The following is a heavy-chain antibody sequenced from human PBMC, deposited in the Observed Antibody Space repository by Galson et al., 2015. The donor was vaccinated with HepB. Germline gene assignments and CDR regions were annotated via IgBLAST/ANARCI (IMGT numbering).Heavy chain of an antibody. CDR1: GFTFSSYG. D-gene: IGHD2-15*01. J-gene: IGHJ4*02. V-gene: IGHV3-33*03. CDR2: IWYDGSNK. CDR3: AKDPRGYCSGGACYSPNFDS. Sequence: SLRLSCAASGFTFSSYGMHWVRQAPGKGLEWVAIIWYDGSNKYYADSVKGRFTISRDNAKNSLSLQMNSLRAADTAVYYCAKDPRGYCSGGACYSPNFDSWGQGTLVTVSS.